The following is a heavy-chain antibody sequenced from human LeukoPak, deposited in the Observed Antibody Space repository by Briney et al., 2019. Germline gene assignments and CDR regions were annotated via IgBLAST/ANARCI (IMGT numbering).Heavy chain of an antibody. CDR1: GFTFSSYS. CDR3: ARDLIYYDSSGSDY. J-gene: IGHJ4*02. D-gene: IGHD3-22*01. Sequence: GGSLRLSCAASGFTFSSYSMNWVRQAPGKGLEWVSSISSSSSYIYYADSVKGRFTISRDNAKNSLYLQMNSLRAEDTAVYYCARDLIYYDSSGSDYWGQGTLVTVSS. V-gene: IGHV3-21*01. CDR2: ISSSSSYI.